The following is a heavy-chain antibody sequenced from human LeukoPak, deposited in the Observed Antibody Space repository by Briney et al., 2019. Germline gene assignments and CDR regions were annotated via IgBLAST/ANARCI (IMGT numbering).Heavy chain of an antibody. V-gene: IGHV4-59*01. CDR3: ARDYDSSGYNDY. CDR1: AGSISSYY. D-gene: IGHD3-22*01. Sequence: SETLSLTCTVSAGSISSYYWSWIRQPPGKGLEWIGYIYYSGSTNYNPSLKSRVTISVDTSKNQFSLKLSSVTAADTAVYYCARDYDSSGYNDYWGQGTLVTVSS. CDR2: IYYSGST. J-gene: IGHJ4*02.